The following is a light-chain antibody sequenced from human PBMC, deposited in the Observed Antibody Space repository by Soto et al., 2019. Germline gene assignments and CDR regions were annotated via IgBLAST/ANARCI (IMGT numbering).Light chain of an antibody. Sequence: EIVMTQSPASLSVSPGDGATLSCRASQSVASNVAWYQQKPGQGPRLLIHGASTRAAGVPARFSGSGSATDFTLTISSLQSEDFAVCYCQQYHNWPPQYTFGQRTKLQIK. CDR1: QSVASN. V-gene: IGKV3-15*01. J-gene: IGKJ2*01. CDR3: QQYHNWPPQYT. CDR2: GAS.